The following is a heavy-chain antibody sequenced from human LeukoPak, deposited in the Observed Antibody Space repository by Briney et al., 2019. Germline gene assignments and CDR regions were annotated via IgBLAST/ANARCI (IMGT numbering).Heavy chain of an antibody. CDR1: GGSISSSNW. CDR3: ARDYRFYCSSTNCPPEAFDI. D-gene: IGHD2-2*01. V-gene: IGHV4-4*02. Sequence: PSGTLSLTCPVSGGSISSSNWRSWVRQPPGKGLEWIGEAYHSGRTNYNPSLKSRVTISVDKSKHQFSLMLSSVTAADTAVYYCARDYRFYCSSTNCPPEAFDIWGQGTMVTVSS. J-gene: IGHJ3*02. CDR2: AYHSGRT.